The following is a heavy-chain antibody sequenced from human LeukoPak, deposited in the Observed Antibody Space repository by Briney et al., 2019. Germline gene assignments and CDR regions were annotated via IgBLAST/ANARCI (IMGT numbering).Heavy chain of an antibody. D-gene: IGHD2-15*01. CDR3: ARKEDDWFDP. Sequence: SETLSLTCTVSGGSISSYYWSWIRQPPGKGLEWIGYIYTSGSTNYNPSLKSRVTISVDTSKNQFSLKLSSVTAADTAVHYCARKEDDWFDPWGQGTLVTVSS. CDR1: GGSISSYY. CDR2: IYTSGST. J-gene: IGHJ5*02. V-gene: IGHV4-4*09.